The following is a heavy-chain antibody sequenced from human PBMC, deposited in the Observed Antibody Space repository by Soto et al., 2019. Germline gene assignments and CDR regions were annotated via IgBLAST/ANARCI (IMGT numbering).Heavy chain of an antibody. CDR2: IWYDGSNK. V-gene: IGHV3-33*01. CDR1: GFTFSSYG. D-gene: IGHD2-15*01. CDR3: AGARPKSGGSAVGY. J-gene: IGHJ4*02. Sequence: QVQLVESGGGVVQPGRSLRLSCAASGFTFSSYGMHWVRQAPGKGLEWVAVIWYDGSNKYYADSVKGRFTISRDNSKKTLYRQMNSLGAEDTAVYYSAGARPKSGGSAVGYWGQGTLVTVSS.